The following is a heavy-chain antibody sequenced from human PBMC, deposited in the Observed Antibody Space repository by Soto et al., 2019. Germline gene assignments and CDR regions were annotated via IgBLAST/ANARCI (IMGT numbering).Heavy chain of an antibody. CDR3: AKERHLYPDY. V-gene: IGHV1-8*01. J-gene: IGHJ4*02. CDR2: MNPNSGDT. Sequence: XSVKVSCKASGFTFSSYAFMWVRQATGQGLEWMGWMNPNSGDTSYAQKFQGRVTMTRDTSISTVYMELSSLRSEDTAVYYCAKERHLYPDYCGQGYLVTVSS. D-gene: IGHD2-2*02. CDR1: GFTFSSYA.